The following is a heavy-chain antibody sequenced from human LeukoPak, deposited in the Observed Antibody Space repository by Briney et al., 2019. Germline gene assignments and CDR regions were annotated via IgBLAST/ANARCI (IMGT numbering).Heavy chain of an antibody. V-gene: IGHV4-61*02. CDR1: GGSISSGSYY. CDR3: ARSSRGFVVVPAAIPAFDY. D-gene: IGHD2-2*02. CDR2: IYTSGST. Sequence: PSETLSLTCTVSGGSISSGSYYWSWIRQPAGKGLEWIGRIYTSGSTNYNPSLKSRVTISVDTSKNQFSLKLSSVTAADTAVYYCARSSRGFVVVPAAIPAFDYWGQGTLATVSS. J-gene: IGHJ4*02.